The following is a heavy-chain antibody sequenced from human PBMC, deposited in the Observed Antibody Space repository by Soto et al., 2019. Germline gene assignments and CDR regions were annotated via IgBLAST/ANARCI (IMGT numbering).Heavy chain of an antibody. CDR3: SRGTYYPQSSGLHADY. J-gene: IGHJ4*02. CDR2: ISSDGHHQ. V-gene: IGHV3-30*03. CDR1: GFSFNDYA. Sequence: VGSLRLSCATSGFSFNDYAMYWVRQAPGQGLEWVAIISSDGHHQFYLDNLRGRFAVSRDNSKNTLYLQMNSLRPEDTAVYYCSRGTYYPQSSGLHADYWGPGTVVTVSS. D-gene: IGHD3-22*01.